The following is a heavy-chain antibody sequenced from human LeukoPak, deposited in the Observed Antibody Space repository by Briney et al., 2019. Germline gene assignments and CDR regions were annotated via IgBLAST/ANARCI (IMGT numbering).Heavy chain of an antibody. J-gene: IGHJ4*02. CDR2: IYYSGTT. D-gene: IGHD3-22*01. CDR3: ARLTYDSSTYRYYFDC. Sequence: SETLSLTCTVSGGSISSNSYYWGWIRQPPGKGLEWIGTIYYSGTTYYNPSLKSRVTISADTSKNQFSLKLTSVTAADTAVFYCARLTYDSSTYRYYFDCWGQGTLLTVSS. CDR1: GGSISSNSYY. V-gene: IGHV4-39*01.